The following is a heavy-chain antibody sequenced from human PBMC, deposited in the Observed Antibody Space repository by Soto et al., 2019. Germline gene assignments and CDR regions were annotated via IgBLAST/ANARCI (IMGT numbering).Heavy chain of an antibody. Sequence: PSETLSLTCTVPRGSISSSSYSWAWIRQPPGKWLEWIGNIYYSGSTYYNPSLKSRVTISVDTSKNQFSLKLSSVTAADTAVYFSERRSAEIIFHYRGQGILVTVSS. CDR1: RGSISSSSYS. J-gene: IGHJ4*02. V-gene: IGHV4-39*01. CDR3: ERRSAEIIFHY. CDR2: IYYSGST.